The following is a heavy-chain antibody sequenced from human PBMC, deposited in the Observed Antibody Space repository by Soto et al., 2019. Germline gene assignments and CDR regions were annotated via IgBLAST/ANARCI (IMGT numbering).Heavy chain of an antibody. CDR1: GFTFDDYA. J-gene: IGHJ4*02. D-gene: IGHD3-22*01. CDR2: ISWDGGST. V-gene: IGHV3-43D*03. Sequence: QLGGPLRLSCAASGFTFDDYAMHWVRQAPGKGLEWVSLISWDGGSTYYADSVKGRFTISRDNSKNSLYLQMNSLRAEDTALYYCAKGNYDSSGYYFDYWGQGTLVTVSS. CDR3: AKGNYDSSGYYFDY.